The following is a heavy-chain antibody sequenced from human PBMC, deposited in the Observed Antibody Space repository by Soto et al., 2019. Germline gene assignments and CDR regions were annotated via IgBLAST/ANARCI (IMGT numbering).Heavy chain of an antibody. CDR1: ELTFSNYI. CDR2: ISTTSDYI. CDR3: ASESDTVNVGFGS. D-gene: IGHD5-18*01. J-gene: IGHJ4*02. Sequence: ELQLVESGGGLVKPGGSLRLSCAASELTFSNYIMNWVRQAPGKGLEWVSSISTTSDYIYYTDSVRGRFTISRDNAKNSLYLQMDSLRAEDTALYYCASESDTVNVGFGSWGQGTLVTVSS. V-gene: IGHV3-21*01.